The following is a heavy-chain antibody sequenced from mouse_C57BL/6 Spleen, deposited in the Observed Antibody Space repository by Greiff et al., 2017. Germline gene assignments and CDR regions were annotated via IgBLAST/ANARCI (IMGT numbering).Heavy chain of an antibody. CDR1: GYSITSGYY. Sequence: EVQLQESGPGLVNPSQSLSLTCSVTGYSITSGYYWNWIRQFPGNKLEWMGYISYDGSNNYNPSLKNRISITRDTSKNQLFLKLNSVTTEDTATYYCAREGITTVPFDYWGQGTTLTVSS. V-gene: IGHV3-6*01. CDR3: AREGITTVPFDY. CDR2: ISYDGSN. J-gene: IGHJ2*01. D-gene: IGHD1-1*01.